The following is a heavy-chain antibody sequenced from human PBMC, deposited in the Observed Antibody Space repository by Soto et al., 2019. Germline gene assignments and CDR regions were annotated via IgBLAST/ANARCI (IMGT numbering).Heavy chain of an antibody. CDR1: GYTFTSFG. D-gene: IGHD2-2*01. Sequence: HVQLVQSGAEVKKPGASVNVSCKASGYTFTSFGISWVRQVPGQGLEWMGWISTYNGDTNYAQHLQGRVTMTTDTSTSTAYMELRSLRSDDTAVYDCARGYCSFTSCPFDFWGQGALVTVSS. CDR2: ISTYNGDT. V-gene: IGHV1-18*01. J-gene: IGHJ4*02. CDR3: ARGYCSFTSCPFDF.